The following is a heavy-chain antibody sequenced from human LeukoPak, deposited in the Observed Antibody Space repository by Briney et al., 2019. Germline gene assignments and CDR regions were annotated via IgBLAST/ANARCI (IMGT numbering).Heavy chain of an antibody. CDR2: IEPDGSGK. V-gene: IGHV3-7*01. D-gene: IGHD6-6*01. CDR3: AKDGGEYSSSSPLDY. J-gene: IGHJ4*02. CDR1: GFSFKDYW. Sequence: GGSLRLSCEASGFSFKDYWMSWVRQGPGKGLEWVADIEPDGSGKTYVDSVKGRFTISRDNAKQSLFLQMDSVTAEDTAVYYCAKDGGEYSSSSPLDYWGQGTLVTVSS.